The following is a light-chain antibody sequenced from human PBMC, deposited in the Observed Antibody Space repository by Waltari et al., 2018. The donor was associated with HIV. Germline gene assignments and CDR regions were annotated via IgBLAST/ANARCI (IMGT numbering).Light chain of an antibody. V-gene: IGLV2-23*02. CDR2: EVS. CDR1: SSDVGGYNL. CDR3: CAYAGSTTYVI. J-gene: IGLJ2*01. Sequence: QSALNQSASVSGSPGQSIHISCTGTSSDVGGYNLVSWYQQHPGKAPKLMIYEVSKRPSGVSNRFSGSKSGNTASLTISGLQAEDEADYYCCAYAGSTTYVIFGGGTKLTVL.